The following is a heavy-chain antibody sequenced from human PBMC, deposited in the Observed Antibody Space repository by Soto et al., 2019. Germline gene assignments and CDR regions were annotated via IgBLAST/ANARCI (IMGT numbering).Heavy chain of an antibody. J-gene: IGHJ5*02. D-gene: IGHD3-10*01. Sequence: ASVKVSCKASGYTFTSYYMHWVRQAPGQGLEWMGIINPSGGSTSYAQKFQGRVTMTRDTSTSTVYMELSSLRSEDTAVYYCARATPPTITMVRGTPHNNWFDPWGQGTLVTVSS. CDR1: GYTFTSYY. V-gene: IGHV1-46*01. CDR2: INPSGGST. CDR3: ARATPPTITMVRGTPHNNWFDP.